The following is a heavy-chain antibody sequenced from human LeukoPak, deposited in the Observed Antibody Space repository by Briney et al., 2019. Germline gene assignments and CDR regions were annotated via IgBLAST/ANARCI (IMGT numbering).Heavy chain of an antibody. J-gene: IGHJ4*02. CDR2: INPNSGVT. Sequence: ASVKVSCKASGYTFTGYYMHWVRQAPGQGLEWMGWINPNSGVTYYAQKFQGRVSMTRDTSISTAYMEVSRLRSDDSALYYCARLSTPNLYYFDYWGQGTLVAVSS. CDR1: GYTFTGYY. V-gene: IGHV1-2*02. CDR3: ARLSTPNLYYFDY. D-gene: IGHD3-16*02.